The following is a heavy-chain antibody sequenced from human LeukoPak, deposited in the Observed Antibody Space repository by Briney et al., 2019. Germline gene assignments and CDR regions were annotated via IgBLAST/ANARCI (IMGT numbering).Heavy chain of an antibody. CDR1: GYTFTSYD. J-gene: IGHJ6*03. V-gene: IGHV1-8*01. Sequence: ASVKVSCKASGYTFTSYDINWVRQATGQGLEWMGRMNPNSGNTGYAQKFQGRVTMTRNTSISTAYTELSSLRSEDTAVYYCARGLGYTATPYYYYYYMDVWGKGTTVTVSS. D-gene: IGHD6-13*01. CDR3: ARGLGYTATPYYYYYYMDV. CDR2: MNPNSGNT.